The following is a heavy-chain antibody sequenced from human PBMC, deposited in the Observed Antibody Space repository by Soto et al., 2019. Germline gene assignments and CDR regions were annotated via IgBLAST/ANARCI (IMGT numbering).Heavy chain of an antibody. V-gene: IGHV4-30-2*01. CDR1: GGSISSFDYS. CDR2: IYYGGST. J-gene: IGHJ4*02. Sequence: SDTLSLTCAVSGGSISSFDYSWNWIRQPPGKGLEWIGYIYYGGSTYYNPSLQSRVTMSVDRSRNQFSLKLNSVTAADTAVYYCARVRREYDNSGPVDYWGQGTLVTVSS. CDR3: ARVRREYDNSGPVDY. D-gene: IGHD3-22*01.